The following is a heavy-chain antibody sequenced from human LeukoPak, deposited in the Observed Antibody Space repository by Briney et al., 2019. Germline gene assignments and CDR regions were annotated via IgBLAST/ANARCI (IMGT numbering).Heavy chain of an antibody. Sequence: PGGSPRLSCAASGFSFSSYWMHWVRQAPGKGLVWVSRMSGDGSSTSYADSVKGRFSISRDNAKNSLYLQMNSLRAEDTAVYYCARASLYDYVWGSYRYSYYFDYWGQGTLVTVSS. CDR1: GFSFSSYW. V-gene: IGHV3-74*01. J-gene: IGHJ4*02. CDR2: MSGDGSST. CDR3: ARASLYDYVWGSYRYSYYFDY. D-gene: IGHD3-16*02.